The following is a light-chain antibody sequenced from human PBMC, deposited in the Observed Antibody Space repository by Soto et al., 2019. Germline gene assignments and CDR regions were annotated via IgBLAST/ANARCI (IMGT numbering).Light chain of an antibody. J-gene: IGLJ1*01. CDR1: SSDIGAYNS. CDR2: EVS. V-gene: IGLV2-14*01. Sequence: QSVLTQPASVSGSPGQSITISCTGTSSDIGAYNSVSWYQQHPGKAPKLMIYEVSNRPSGVSNRFSGSKSGNTASLTISGLQAEDEADYYCSSYTSSSPYVFGTGTKVTVL. CDR3: SSYTSSSPYV.